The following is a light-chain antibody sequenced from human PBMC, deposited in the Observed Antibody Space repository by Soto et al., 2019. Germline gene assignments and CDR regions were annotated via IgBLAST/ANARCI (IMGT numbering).Light chain of an antibody. CDR1: QTISGY. Sequence: DIQMTQSPSSLSASVGDRVTIACRASQTISGYLNWYQHKPGEAPKLLIYAASTLQGGVPSRFSGSGSGTHFTLTISSLQPEDSATYYCQRSYSTLWTFGQGTKV. V-gene: IGKV1-39*01. CDR3: QRSYSTLWT. CDR2: AAS. J-gene: IGKJ1*01.